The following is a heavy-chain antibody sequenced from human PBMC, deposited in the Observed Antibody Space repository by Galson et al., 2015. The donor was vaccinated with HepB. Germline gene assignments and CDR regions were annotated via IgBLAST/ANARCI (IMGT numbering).Heavy chain of an antibody. CDR1: GFTFSSYA. CDR3: AKGVHDTFGIDASDI. Sequence: SLRLSCAASGFTFSSYAMSWVRQAPGKGLEWVSSIHKSGGSTYYADSVKGRFTVSRDNFKNTLFLQMNSLRVEDTALYYCAKGVHDTFGIDASDIWGQGTLVTVSS. J-gene: IGHJ3*02. D-gene: IGHD5/OR15-5a*01. CDR2: IHKSGGST. V-gene: IGHV3-23*01.